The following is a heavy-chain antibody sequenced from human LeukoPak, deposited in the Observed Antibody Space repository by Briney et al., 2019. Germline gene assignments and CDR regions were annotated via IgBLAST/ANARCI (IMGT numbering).Heavy chain of an antibody. Sequence: GRSLRLSCAASGFTFSTYGMHWVRQAPGKGLEWISNIRTTAEGAKYAYYADSVKGRVTISRDDGKNTLYLHMNSLRDDDTSVYYCATDQRYAFDYWGQGILVTVSS. V-gene: IGHV3-48*02. CDR1: GFTFSTYG. D-gene: IGHD3-9*01. CDR3: ATDQRYAFDY. J-gene: IGHJ4*02. CDR2: IRTTAEGAKYA.